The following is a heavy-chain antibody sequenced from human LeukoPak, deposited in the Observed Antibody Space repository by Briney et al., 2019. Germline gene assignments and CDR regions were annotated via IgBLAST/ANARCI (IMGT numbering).Heavy chain of an antibody. CDR3: AREMGSSWYWPLDY. J-gene: IGHJ4*02. Sequence: ASVKVSCKASGYSFTNYGIIWVRQTPGQGLQWMGWISAHNGNTNYAQKLQGRVTLTTDTSTSTVYMELRSLRSDDTAVYYCAREMGSSWYWPLDYWGQGTLVTVSS. V-gene: IGHV1-18*01. D-gene: IGHD6-13*01. CDR2: ISAHNGNT. CDR1: GYSFTNYG.